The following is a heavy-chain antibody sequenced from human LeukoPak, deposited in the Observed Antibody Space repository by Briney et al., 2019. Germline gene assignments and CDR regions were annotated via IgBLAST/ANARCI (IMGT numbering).Heavy chain of an antibody. D-gene: IGHD3-10*01. V-gene: IGHV5-51*01. J-gene: IGHJ4*02. CDR2: IYPGDSDT. CDR1: GYSFTNYW. CDR3: ARPHYYDSESPRFDY. Sequence: GESLKISCKGSGYSFTNYWIGWVRQMPGKGLEWMGIIYPGDSDTRYSPSFQGQVTISADKSISTAYLQWSSLKASDTAMYYCARPHYYDSESPRFDYWGQGTLVTVSS.